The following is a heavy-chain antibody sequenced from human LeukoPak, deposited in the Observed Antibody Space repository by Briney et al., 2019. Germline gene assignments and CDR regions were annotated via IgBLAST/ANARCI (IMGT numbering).Heavy chain of an antibody. CDR3: ARSSATGYSSGWYGNAFDI. Sequence: ASVNVSCKASGYTFTGYYMHWVRQAPGQGLEWMGGINPNSGGTNYAQKFQGWVTMTRDTSISTAYMELSRLRSDDTAVYYCARSSATGYSSGWYGNAFDIWGQGTMVTVSS. CDR1: GYTFTGYY. CDR2: INPNSGGT. V-gene: IGHV1-2*04. J-gene: IGHJ3*02. D-gene: IGHD6-19*01.